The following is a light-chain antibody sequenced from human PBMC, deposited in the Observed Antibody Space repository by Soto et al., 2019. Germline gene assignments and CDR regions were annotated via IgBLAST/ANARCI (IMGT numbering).Light chain of an antibody. CDR2: GAS. CDR3: HQYGSSPLT. J-gene: IGKJ3*01. CDR1: ESVTSNY. Sequence: EIVLTQSPGTLSLSRGERAILTCRASESVTSNYLAWYQQRPGQAPRLLIYGASTRATGIPDRFSGSGSGTDFTLTISRLAPEDFAMYYCHQYGSSPLTFGPGTKVDIK. V-gene: IGKV3-20*01.